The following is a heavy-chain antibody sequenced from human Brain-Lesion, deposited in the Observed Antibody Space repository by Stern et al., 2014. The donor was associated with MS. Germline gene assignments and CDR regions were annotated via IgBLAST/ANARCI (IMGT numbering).Heavy chain of an antibody. J-gene: IGHJ5*02. D-gene: IGHD2-15*01. Sequence: VQLVQSGPGLVKPSETLSLTCTVAGGSVSSTSYAWAWIRQPPGKGLEWIGTIYYSGNTYYSPSLKSRLTISLHPSKNQFSRRLRSVTAADTAVYYCAGEEDIRYCSGGSCTGNWFDPWGQGTLVTVSS. CDR2: IYYSGNT. V-gene: IGHV4-39*01. CDR3: AGEEDIRYCSGGSCTGNWFDP. CDR1: GGSVSSTSYA.